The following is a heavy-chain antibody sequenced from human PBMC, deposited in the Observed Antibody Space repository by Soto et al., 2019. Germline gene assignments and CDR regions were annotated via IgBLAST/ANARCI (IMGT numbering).Heavy chain of an antibody. Sequence: SVKVSCKASGGTFSSYAISWVRQAPGQGLEWMGGIIPIFGTANYAQKFQGRVTITADESTSTAYMELSSLRSEDTAVYYCASIGLHYYDSSGYPSPLDYWGQGTLVTVSS. CDR1: GGTFSSYA. CDR3: ASIGLHYYDSSGYPSPLDY. D-gene: IGHD3-22*01. J-gene: IGHJ4*02. CDR2: IIPIFGTA. V-gene: IGHV1-69*13.